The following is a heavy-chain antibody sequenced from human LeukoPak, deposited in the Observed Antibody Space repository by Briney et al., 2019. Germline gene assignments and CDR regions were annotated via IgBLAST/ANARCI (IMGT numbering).Heavy chain of an antibody. Sequence: SETLSLTCAVYGGSFSGYYWSWIRQPPGKGLEWIGEINHSGSTNYNPSLKSRVTISVDTSENRFSLKLSSVTAADTAVYYCARADFRGVNYWGQGTLVTVSS. V-gene: IGHV4-34*01. CDR3: ARADFRGVNY. D-gene: IGHD3-10*01. CDR1: GGSFSGYY. J-gene: IGHJ4*02. CDR2: INHSGST.